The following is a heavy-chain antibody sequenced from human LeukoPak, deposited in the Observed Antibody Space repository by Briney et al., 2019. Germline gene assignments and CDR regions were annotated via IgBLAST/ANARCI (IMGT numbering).Heavy chain of an antibody. CDR1: GGSISSDSYY. J-gene: IGHJ5*01. D-gene: IGHD2-2*01. CDR2: IHYTGSS. Sequence: SETLSLTCTVSGGSISSDSYYWGWIRQPPGKGLEWIASIHYTGSSYYNLSLKSRVTISVDTSKNQCSLKLSSVTAADTAAFYCARHKSPTALDSWGQGTLVIVSS. CDR3: ARHKSPTALDS. V-gene: IGHV4-39*01.